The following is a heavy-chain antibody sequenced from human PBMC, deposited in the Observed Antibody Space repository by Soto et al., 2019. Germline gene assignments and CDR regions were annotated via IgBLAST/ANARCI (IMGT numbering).Heavy chain of an antibody. Sequence: PAETLSLTGTVSGGSISSGDYYWCWIRQPPGKGLEWIGYIYYSGSTYYNPSLKSRVTISVDTSKNQFSLKLSSVTAADTAVYYCARGEYYYGMDVWGQGTTVTVSS. CDR1: GGSISSGDYY. J-gene: IGHJ6*02. V-gene: IGHV4-30-4*01. CDR2: IYYSGST. CDR3: ARGEYYYGMDV. D-gene: IGHD1-26*01.